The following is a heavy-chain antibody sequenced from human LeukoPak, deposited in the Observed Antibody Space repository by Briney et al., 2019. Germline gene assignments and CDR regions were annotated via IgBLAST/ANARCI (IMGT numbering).Heavy chain of an antibody. V-gene: IGHV1-18*01. CDR3: ARDHGSAYYRAPRH. CDR1: GYTFTSYG. J-gene: IGHJ4*02. CDR2: ISAYNGNT. Sequence: ASVKVSCKASGYTFTSYGISWVRQALGQGLEWMGWISAYNGNTNYAQKLQGRVTMTTDTSTSTVYMELSSLRSEDTAVYYCARDHGSAYYRAPRHWGQGTLVTVSS. D-gene: IGHD3-10*01.